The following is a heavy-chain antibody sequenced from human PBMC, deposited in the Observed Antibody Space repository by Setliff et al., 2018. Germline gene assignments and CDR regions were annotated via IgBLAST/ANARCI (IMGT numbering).Heavy chain of an antibody. CDR2: IYPGDYDT. J-gene: IGHJ4*02. CDR3: VRHPYYDSSGYYSYFDY. V-gene: IGHV5-51*01. Sequence: PGESLKISCKGSGYSFANYWIAWVRQKPGKGLEWMGVIYPGDYDTRYSPSLQGQVTFSADRSISTAHLQWDSLKASDTAMYYCVRHPYYDSSGYYSYFDYWGQGALVTVSS. D-gene: IGHD3-22*01. CDR1: GYSFANYW.